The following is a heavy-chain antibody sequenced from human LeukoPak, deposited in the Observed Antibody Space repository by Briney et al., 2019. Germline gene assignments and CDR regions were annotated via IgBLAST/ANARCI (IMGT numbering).Heavy chain of an antibody. V-gene: IGHV3-9*01. CDR1: GFTFDDYA. J-gene: IGHJ4*02. Sequence: GGSLRLSCAASGFTFDDYAMPWVRQAPGKGLEWVSGISWNSGSIGYADSVKGRFTISRDNAKNSLYLQMNSLRAEDTALYYCAKDIGPIIAVAGTDFDYWGQGTLVTVSS. CDR3: AKDIGPIIAVAGTDFDY. D-gene: IGHD6-19*01. CDR2: ISWNSGSI.